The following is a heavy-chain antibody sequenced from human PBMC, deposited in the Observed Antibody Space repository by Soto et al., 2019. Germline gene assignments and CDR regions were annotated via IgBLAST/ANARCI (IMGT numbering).Heavy chain of an antibody. CDR3: ARDGPHIPAVGDV. J-gene: IGHJ6*04. CDR1: GYTFINYG. Sequence: ASVKVSGKASGYTFINYGVRWVRQAPGQGLEWMGWISAYNGDKKYAQNVQGRVTLTTDTSTSTAYMEMRTLRSDDTAAYYCARDGPHIPAVGDVWGEGTTVTVSS. CDR2: ISAYNGDK. D-gene: IGHD6-13*01. V-gene: IGHV1-18*01.